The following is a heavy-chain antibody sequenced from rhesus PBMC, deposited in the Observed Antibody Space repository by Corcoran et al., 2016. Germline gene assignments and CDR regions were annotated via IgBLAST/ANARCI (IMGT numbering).Heavy chain of an antibody. CDR2: ILPFIGIP. CDR1: GYTFSIYA. J-gene: IGHJ2*01. CDR3: AGESLSTVAANWYFDI. V-gene: IGHV1-151*01. Sequence: QVQLVQSGAEVKKPGASVKLSCKASGYTFSIYAISWVRQAPGQGREGILPFIGIPNYSEKFQRSVTLTADTSTSTAYMELISLRSEDTAVYSCAGESLSTVAANWYFDIWGPGTPITISS. D-gene: IGHD4-29*01.